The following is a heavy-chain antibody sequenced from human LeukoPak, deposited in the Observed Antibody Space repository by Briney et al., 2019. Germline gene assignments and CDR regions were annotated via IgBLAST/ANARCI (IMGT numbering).Heavy chain of an antibody. D-gene: IGHD5-24*01. CDR1: GFTVSSNY. CDR2: IYYSGST. V-gene: IGHV4-39*07. Sequence: GSLRLSCAASGFTVSSNYMSWVRQPPGKGLEWIGSIYYSGSTYYNPSLKSRVTISVDTSKNQFSLKLSSMTAADTALYYCARGRRDGYMLLWEDYWGQGTLVTVSS. CDR3: ARGRRDGYMLLWEDY. J-gene: IGHJ4*02.